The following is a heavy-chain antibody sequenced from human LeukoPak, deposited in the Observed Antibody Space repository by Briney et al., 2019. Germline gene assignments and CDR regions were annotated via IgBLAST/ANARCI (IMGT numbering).Heavy chain of an antibody. CDR1: GGSISSYY. CDR3: ARLSSSAGHFDL. V-gene: IGHV4-59*08. Sequence: PSETLSLTCTVSGGSISSYYWSWIRQPPGKGLEWIGYIYYSGSTNYNPSLKSRVTISVDTSKNQFSLKLSSVTAADTAVYYCARLSSSAGHFDLWGRGTLVTVSS. D-gene: IGHD6-19*01. CDR2: IYYSGST. J-gene: IGHJ2*01.